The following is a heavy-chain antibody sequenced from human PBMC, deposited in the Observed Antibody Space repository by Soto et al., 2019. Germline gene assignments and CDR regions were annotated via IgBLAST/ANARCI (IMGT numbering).Heavy chain of an antibody. J-gene: IGHJ3*02. CDR2: IWYDGRNQ. D-gene: IGHD4-17*01. CDR3: ARRYGHAFDI. V-gene: IGHV3-33*01. Sequence: GVSLGLSFAASGFTFSSYCMHWVRQAPGKGLEWVAVIWYDGRNQHYADSVKGRFTISRDNSKNTLYLQLNNLRAEDTAVYYCARRYGHAFDIWGQGTMVTVSS. CDR1: GFTFSSYC.